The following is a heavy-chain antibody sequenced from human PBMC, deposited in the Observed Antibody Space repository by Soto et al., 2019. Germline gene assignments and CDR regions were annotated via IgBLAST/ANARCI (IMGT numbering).Heavy chain of an antibody. J-gene: IGHJ4*02. D-gene: IGHD3-3*01. CDR1: GYPFSSLW. V-gene: IGHV5-51*01. Sequence: LGESLKISCEASGYPFSSLWIGWVRQMPGKGLEWMGIIYPGDSDTRYSPSFQGQVTISADKSISTAYLQWSSLKASDTAMYYCARQTILDYWGQGTLVTVSS. CDR3: ARQTILDY. CDR2: IYPGDSDT.